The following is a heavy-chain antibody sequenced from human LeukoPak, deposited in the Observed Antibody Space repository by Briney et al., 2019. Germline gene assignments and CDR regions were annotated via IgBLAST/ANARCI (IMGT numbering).Heavy chain of an antibody. Sequence: GASVKVSSKASGHTFFSYGISWVRQAPGQGLEWMGWISGYNGKINYAQKFQGRVTMTTDTSTSTAYLELRSLTSEDTAVYYCARRFCSSVSCYDDDAFDVWGQGTLVTVSS. CDR2: ISGYNGKI. CDR1: GHTFFSYG. V-gene: IGHV1-18*01. J-gene: IGHJ3*01. D-gene: IGHD2-2*01. CDR3: ARRFCSSVSCYDDDAFDV.